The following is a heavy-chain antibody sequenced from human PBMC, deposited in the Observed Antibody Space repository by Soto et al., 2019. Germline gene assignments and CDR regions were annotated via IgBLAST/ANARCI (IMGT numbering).Heavy chain of an antibody. Sequence: QITLKESGPTRVKPTQTLALTCTFSGFSLTTSGVGVGWIRKAPGKALEWLAVIYWDDDKRYNPSLKNRLTITKDTSKKQVVLLMADMDPVDTATYFCAHRGYMYGNWDHGYFDYWGQGTLVTVSS. CDR3: AHRGYMYGNWDHGYFDY. CDR1: GFSLTTSGVG. CDR2: IYWDDDK. V-gene: IGHV2-5*02. J-gene: IGHJ4*02. D-gene: IGHD7-27*01.